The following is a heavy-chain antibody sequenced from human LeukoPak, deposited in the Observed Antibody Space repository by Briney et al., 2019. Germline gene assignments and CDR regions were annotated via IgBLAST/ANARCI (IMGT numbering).Heavy chain of an antibody. J-gene: IGHJ3*02. Sequence: GGSLRLSCAASGFTFSRYSMNWVRQAPGKGLEWVSSIGISSNYIYYGDSVKGRFTISRDNARNSLYLQMNSLRAEDTAVYYCARGSRLGVVGRDAFDIWGQGTMVTVSS. D-gene: IGHD3-3*01. CDR2: IGISSNYI. CDR1: GFTFSRYS. CDR3: ARGSRLGVVGRDAFDI. V-gene: IGHV3-21*01.